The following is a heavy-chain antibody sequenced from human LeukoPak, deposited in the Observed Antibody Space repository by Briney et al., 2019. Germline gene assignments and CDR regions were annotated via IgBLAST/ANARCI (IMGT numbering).Heavy chain of an antibody. V-gene: IGHV3-33*01. CDR2: IWYDGSSK. D-gene: IGHD5-18*01. CDR3: ARELIQYTYGYGSAFDI. CDR1: GFTFSTYG. Sequence: PGRSLRLSCAASGFTFSTYGMHWVRQAPGKGLEWVAVIWYDGSSKYYADSVKGRFTISRDNSKNTLYLQMNSLRAEDTAVYYCARELIQYTYGYGSAFDIWGQGTMVTVSS. J-gene: IGHJ3*02.